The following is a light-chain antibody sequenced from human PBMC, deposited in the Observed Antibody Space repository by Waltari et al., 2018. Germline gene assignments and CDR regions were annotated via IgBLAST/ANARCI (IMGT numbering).Light chain of an antibody. CDR3: QKYERLPAT. CDR2: DIS. Sequence: EIVLTQSPGTLSLSLGDRATLSCRASQSIGRSVVWYQLRPGKAPSLLIYDISRRATGIPDRFSGSGYGTDFSLTISRLEPEDFAVYYCQKYERLPATFGQGTTVEIK. CDR1: QSIGRS. V-gene: IGKV3-20*01. J-gene: IGKJ1*01.